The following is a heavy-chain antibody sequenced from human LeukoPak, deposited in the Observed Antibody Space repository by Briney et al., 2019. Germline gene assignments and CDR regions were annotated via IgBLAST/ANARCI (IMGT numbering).Heavy chain of an antibody. D-gene: IGHD6-13*01. CDR2: IHYRART. CDR3: PREAASVGDY. V-gene: IGHV4-39*01. J-gene: IGHJ4*02. CDR1: GGSISRNSPY. Sequence: PSQTLSLTCTVSGGSISRNSPYSASIRQPPGNGLEWIGSIHYRARTFYSPSLKSRVTISVDTSKTQFSLILTSVPASDTAVYYCPREAASVGDYWGQGILVTVSS.